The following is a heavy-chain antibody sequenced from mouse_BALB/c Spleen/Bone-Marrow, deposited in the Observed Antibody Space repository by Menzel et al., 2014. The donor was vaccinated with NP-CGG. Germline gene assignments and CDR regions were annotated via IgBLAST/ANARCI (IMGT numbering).Heavy chain of an antibody. CDR1: GFSLTGYG. V-gene: IGHV2-6-7*01. D-gene: IGHD1-1*01. CDR2: IWGDGST. Sequence: QVQLQQPGPGLVAPSQSLSITCTVSGFSLTGYGVNWVRQPPGKGLEWLGMIWGDGSTDYNSVLKSRLNISKDNSKSQVFLKMNSLQTDDTARYNCARSFTTVVATPFDYWGQGTTLTVSS. CDR3: ARSFTTVVATPFDY. J-gene: IGHJ2*01.